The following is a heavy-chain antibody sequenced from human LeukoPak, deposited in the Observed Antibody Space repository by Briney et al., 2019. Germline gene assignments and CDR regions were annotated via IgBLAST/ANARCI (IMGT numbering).Heavy chain of an antibody. V-gene: IGHV1-2*02. CDR2: INPNSGDT. Sequence: ASVKVSCKASGYTFTDCFLHWVRQAPGQRLEWMGWINPNSGDTKYAQKFQGRVTMTRVTSIATAYMELNRLRSDDTAVYYCARGFQRLEHWDWLDPWGQGTLVTVAS. CDR1: GYTFTDCF. CDR3: ARGFQRLEHWDWLDP. J-gene: IGHJ5*02. D-gene: IGHD6-25*01.